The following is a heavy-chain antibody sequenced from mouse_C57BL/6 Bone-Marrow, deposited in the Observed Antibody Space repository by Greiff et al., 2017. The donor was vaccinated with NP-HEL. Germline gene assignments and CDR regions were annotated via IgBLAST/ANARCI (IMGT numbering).Heavy chain of an antibody. V-gene: IGHV1-22*01. CDR1: GYTFTDYN. Sequence: EVQLQESGPELVKPGASVKMSCKASGYTFTDYNMHWVKQSHGKSLEWIGYINPNNGGTSYNQKFKGKATLTVNKSSSTAYMELRSLTSEDSAVYYCARLGIYDGYYRFDYWGQGTTLTVSS. D-gene: IGHD2-3*01. CDR2: INPNNGGT. CDR3: ARLGIYDGYYRFDY. J-gene: IGHJ2*01.